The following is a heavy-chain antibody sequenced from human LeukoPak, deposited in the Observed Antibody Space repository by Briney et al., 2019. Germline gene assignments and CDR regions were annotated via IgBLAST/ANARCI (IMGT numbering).Heavy chain of an antibody. V-gene: IGHV1-69*04. CDR3: ARDRRTGGSYSSQVNWYFDL. J-gene: IGHJ2*01. Sequence: SVTISCKASGGTFSSYAISWVRQAPGQGLEWMGRIIPILGIANYAQKFQGRVTITADKSTSTAYMELSSLRSEDTAVYYCARDRRTGGSYSSQVNWYFDLWGRGTLVTVSS. D-gene: IGHD1-26*01. CDR2: IIPILGIA. CDR1: GGTFSSYA.